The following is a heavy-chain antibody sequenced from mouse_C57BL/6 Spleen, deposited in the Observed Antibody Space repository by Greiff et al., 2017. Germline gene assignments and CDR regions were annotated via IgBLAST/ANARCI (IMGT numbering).Heavy chain of an antibody. CDR1: GFTFSSYA. J-gene: IGHJ4*01. V-gene: IGHV5-4*01. CDR3: ARDGYDGDAMDY. D-gene: IGHD2-2*01. CDR2: ISDGGSYT. Sequence: EVKLQESGGGLVKPGGSLKLSCAASGFTFSSYAMSWVRQTPEKRLEWVATISDGGSYTYYPDNVKGRFTISRDNAKNNLYLQMSHLKSEDTAMYYCARDGYDGDAMDYWGQGTSVTVSS.